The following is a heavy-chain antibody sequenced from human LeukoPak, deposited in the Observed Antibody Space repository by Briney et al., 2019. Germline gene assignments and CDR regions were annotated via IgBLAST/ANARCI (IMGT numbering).Heavy chain of an antibody. V-gene: IGHV3-23*01. CDR3: VKERVLDSYDISEMDY. D-gene: IGHD3-22*01. CDR1: GFTFTNYG. Sequence: GGSLRLSCAASGFTFTNYGMTWVRQAPGKGLEWVSSISGSAGSTYYADSVKGRFTISRDNSKNTLSLQMNSLRAEDTAIYYCVKERVLDSYDISEMDYWGQGPLVTVSS. CDR2: ISGSAGST. J-gene: IGHJ4*02.